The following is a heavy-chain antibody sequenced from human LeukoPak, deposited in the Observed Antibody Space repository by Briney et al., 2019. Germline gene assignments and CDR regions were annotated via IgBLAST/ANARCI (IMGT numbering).Heavy chain of an antibody. CDR2: IIPILGIA. D-gene: IGHD3-22*01. CDR1: GGTFSSYA. J-gene: IGHJ4*02. CDR3: ARDLTYYYDSSGQREFDY. V-gene: IGHV1-69*04. Sequence: SVKVSCKASGGTFSSYAISWVRQAPGQGLEWMGRIIPILGIANYAQKFQGRVTITRDTSASTAYMELSSLRSEDTAVYYCARDLTYYYDSSGQREFDYWGQGTLVTVSS.